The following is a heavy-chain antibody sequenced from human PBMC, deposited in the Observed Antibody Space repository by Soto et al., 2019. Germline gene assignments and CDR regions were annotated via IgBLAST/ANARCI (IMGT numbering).Heavy chain of an antibody. CDR3: ARGIAAADAFDI. V-gene: IGHV5-51*01. Sequence: GESLKISCKGSGYSFTSYWIGWVRQMPGKGLEWVGIIYPGDSYTRYSPSFQGQVTSSADKSISPAYLQWSSLKASDTALYYGARGIAAADAFDIWGQGTMVTVSS. CDR2: IYPGDSYT. CDR1: GYSFTSYW. J-gene: IGHJ3*02. D-gene: IGHD6-13*01.